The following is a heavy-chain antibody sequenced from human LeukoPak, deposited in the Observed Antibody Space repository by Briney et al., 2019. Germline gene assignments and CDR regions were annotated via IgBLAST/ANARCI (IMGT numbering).Heavy chain of an antibody. CDR2: INHSGST. D-gene: IGHD1-7*01. J-gene: IGHJ4*02. CDR3: AGHPGNYDPFDY. CDR1: GGSFSGYY. V-gene: IGHV4-34*01. Sequence: SETLSLTCAVYGGSFSGYYWSWIRQPPGKGLEWIGEINHSGSTNYNPSLKSRVTISVDTSKNQFSLKLSSVTAADTAVYYCAGHPGNYDPFDYWGQGTLVTVSS.